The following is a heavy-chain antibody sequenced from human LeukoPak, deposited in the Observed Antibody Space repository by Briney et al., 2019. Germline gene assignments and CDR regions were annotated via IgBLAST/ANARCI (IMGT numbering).Heavy chain of an antibody. Sequence: GRSLRLSCAASGFTFDDYAMHWVRQAPGKGLEWVSGISWNSGSIGYADSVKGRFTISRDNAKNSLYLQMNSLKTEDTAVYYCTTARYGSGSYYNWGIVDYWGQGTLVTVSS. CDR1: GFTFDDYA. V-gene: IGHV3-9*01. CDR2: ISWNSGSI. D-gene: IGHD3-10*01. J-gene: IGHJ4*02. CDR3: TTARYGSGSYYNWGIVDY.